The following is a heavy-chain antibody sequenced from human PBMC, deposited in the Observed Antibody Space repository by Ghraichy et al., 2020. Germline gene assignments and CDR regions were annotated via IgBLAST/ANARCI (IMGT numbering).Heavy chain of an antibody. J-gene: IGHJ4*02. D-gene: IGHD3-22*01. CDR3: ASRYYDSSGYYYPLGY. CDR1: GFTFSSYS. CDR2: ISSSSSTI. Sequence: GGSLRLSCAASGFTFSSYSMNWVRQAPGKGLEWVSYISSSSSTIYYADSVKGRFTISRDNAKNSLYLQMNSLRDEDTAVYYCASRYYDSSGYYYPLGYWGQGNLVTVSS. V-gene: IGHV3-48*02.